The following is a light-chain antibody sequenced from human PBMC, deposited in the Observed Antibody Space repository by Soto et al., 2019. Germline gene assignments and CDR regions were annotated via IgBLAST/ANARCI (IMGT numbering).Light chain of an antibody. CDR1: QSVSSS. J-gene: IGKJ3*01. CDR3: QQRSNWPPEVT. V-gene: IGKV3-11*01. Sequence: EIVLTQSPDTLSLSPRERATLSCRASQSVSSSLAWYQQIPGQAPRLLIYDASNRATGIPARFSGSGSGTDFTLTISSLEPEDFAVYYCQQRSNWPPEVTFGPGTKVDIK. CDR2: DAS.